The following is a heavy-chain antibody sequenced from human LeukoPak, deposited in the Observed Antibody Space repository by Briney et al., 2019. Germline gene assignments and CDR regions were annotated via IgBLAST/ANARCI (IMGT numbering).Heavy chain of an antibody. D-gene: IGHD4-23*01. CDR3: AKDAGNSGYYFDY. CDR1: GFTFSSYG. J-gene: IGHJ4*02. V-gene: IGHV3-30*18. CDR2: ISYDGSNK. Sequence: PGRSLRLSCAASGFTFSSYGMHWVRQAPGKGLEWVAVISYDGSNKYYADSVKGRFTISGDNSKNTLYLQMNSLRAEDTAVYYCAKDAGNSGYYFDYWGQGTLVTVSS.